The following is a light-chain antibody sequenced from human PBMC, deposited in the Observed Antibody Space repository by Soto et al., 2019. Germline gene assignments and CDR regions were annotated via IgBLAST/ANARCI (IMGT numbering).Light chain of an antibody. V-gene: IGKV1-13*02. CDR1: QDIRGA. CDR2: DVS. J-gene: IGKJ5*01. CDR3: QQFNSYPIT. Sequence: AIQLTQSPSSLSASVGDRVTITCRASQDIRGALAWYQQKPGKAPKMLIYDVSTLESGVPLRFSGSSSGTDFTFTISSLQPVDFATYYCQQFNSYPITFGQGTRLEIK.